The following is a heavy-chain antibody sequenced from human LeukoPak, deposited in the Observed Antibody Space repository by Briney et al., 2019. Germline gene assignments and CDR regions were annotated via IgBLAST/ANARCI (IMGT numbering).Heavy chain of an antibody. V-gene: IGHV3-30*02. J-gene: IGHJ4*02. CDR3: AKDSYGDYEGYYFDY. CDR2: IRYDGSNK. Sequence: GGSLRLSCAASGFTFSSYGMHWVRQAPGMGLEWVAFIRYDGSNKYYADSVKGRFTISRDNSKNTLYLQMNSLRAEDTAVYYCAKDSYGDYEGYYFDYWGQGTLVTVSS. D-gene: IGHD4-17*01. CDR1: GFTFSSYG.